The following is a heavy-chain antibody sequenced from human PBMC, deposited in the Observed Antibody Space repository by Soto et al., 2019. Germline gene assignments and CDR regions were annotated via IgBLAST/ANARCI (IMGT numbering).Heavy chain of an antibody. CDR3: ARGPSYGYGVLVTVAFAL. D-gene: IGHD2-8*02. CDR2: IIPIFGTA. Sequence: QVQLVQSGAEVKKPGSSVKVSCKASGGTFSSYAISWVRQAPGQGLEWMGGIIPIFGTANYAQKFQGRVTITADESTSTAYMELSSLRSEDTAVYYCARGPSYGYGVLVTVAFALWGRGTLVTVSS. J-gene: IGHJ2*01. V-gene: IGHV1-69*12. CDR1: GGTFSSYA.